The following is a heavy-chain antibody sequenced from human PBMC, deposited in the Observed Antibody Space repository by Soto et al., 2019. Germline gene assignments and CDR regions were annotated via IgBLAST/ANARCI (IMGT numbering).Heavy chain of an antibody. CDR3: SREKQLDY. CDR1: GYTFTSYA. V-gene: IGHV1-3*01. D-gene: IGHD1-1*01. CDR2: SNAGNGNT. Sequence: QVQLVQSGAEVKKPGASVKVSCKASGYTFTSYAMHWVRQAPGQRLEWMGWSNAGNGNTKYSQKFQGRVTITRDTSASRAYMQLSSLRSEDTAVYSCSREKQLDYWGQGTLVSVSS. J-gene: IGHJ4*02.